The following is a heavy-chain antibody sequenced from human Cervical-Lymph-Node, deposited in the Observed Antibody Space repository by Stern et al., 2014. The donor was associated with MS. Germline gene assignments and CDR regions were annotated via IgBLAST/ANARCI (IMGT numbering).Heavy chain of an antibody. V-gene: IGHV3-30*18. CDR1: GFTFSSYG. D-gene: IGHD2-2*01. J-gene: IGHJ4*02. CDR2: KSYDGSNK. CDR3: AKAKAPIVVVPAAPGDY. Sequence: QLVQSGGGVVQPGRSLRLSCAASGFTFSSYGMHWVRQAPGKGLEWVAVKSYDGSNKYYADSVKGRFTISRDNSKNTLYLQMNSLRAEDTAVYYCAKAKAPIVVVPAAPGDYWGQGTLVTVSS.